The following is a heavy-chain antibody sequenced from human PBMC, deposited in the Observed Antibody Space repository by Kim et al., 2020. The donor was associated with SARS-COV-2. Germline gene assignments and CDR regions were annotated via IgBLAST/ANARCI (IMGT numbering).Heavy chain of an antibody. D-gene: IGHD1-26*01. CDR3: ARNLVGDTDLGT. V-gene: IGHV3-30*03. CDR1: GFNFSSHV. CDR2: ISYEGSTQ. J-gene: IGHJ5*02. Sequence: GGSLRLSCAASGFNFSSHVMHWVRQAPGKGLEWVALISYEGSTQKYTDSVKGRFTVSRDNSKNTLFLQMNSLRHEDTAVYYCARNLVGDTDLGTWGQGTLVTVSS.